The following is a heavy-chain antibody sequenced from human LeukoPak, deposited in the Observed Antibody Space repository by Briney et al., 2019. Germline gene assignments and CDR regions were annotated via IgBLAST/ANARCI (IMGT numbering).Heavy chain of an antibody. V-gene: IGHV3-74*01. CDR3: ARSSFGTYKLFDY. D-gene: IGHD3-10*01. Sequence: GGSLRLSCTASGFTFGSYWVHWVRQAPERGLVWVSRIKSDGSSTSYADSVKGRFTISRDNAKNTLYLQMNSLRAEDTAVYYCARSSFGTYKLFDYWGQGTLVTVSS. CDR2: IKSDGSST. CDR1: GFTFGSYW. J-gene: IGHJ4*02.